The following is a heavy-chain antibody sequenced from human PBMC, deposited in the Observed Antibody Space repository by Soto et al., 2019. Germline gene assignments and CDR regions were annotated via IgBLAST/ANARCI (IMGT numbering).Heavy chain of an antibody. V-gene: IGHV3-53*01. J-gene: IGHJ4*02. CDR3: VAADTTSWSGYYFDS. CDR2: LYSGDTT. Sequence: VRLMESGGGLIHPGGSLRLSCSASGFSVSDKYMSWVRQAPGKGLEWVSVLYSGDTTYYAASVKGRFIISRDDSKNTTHLQMNSRRGDDAAVYYCVAADTTSWSGYYFDSWGQGSLVTVSS. D-gene: IGHD6-13*01. CDR1: GFSVSDKY.